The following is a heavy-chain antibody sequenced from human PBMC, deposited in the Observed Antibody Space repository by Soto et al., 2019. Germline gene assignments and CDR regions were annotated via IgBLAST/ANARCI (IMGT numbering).Heavy chain of an antibody. Sequence: ASVKVSCKASGYTFTSYGISWVRQAPGQGLEWMGWISAYNGNTNYAQKLQGRVTMTTDTSTSTAYMELRSLRSDDTAVYYCARDMLLWATKMPRYWGQGTLVTVSS. CDR3: ARDMLLWATKMPRY. J-gene: IGHJ4*02. CDR2: ISAYNGNT. V-gene: IGHV1-18*01. D-gene: IGHD1-26*01. CDR1: GYTFTSYG.